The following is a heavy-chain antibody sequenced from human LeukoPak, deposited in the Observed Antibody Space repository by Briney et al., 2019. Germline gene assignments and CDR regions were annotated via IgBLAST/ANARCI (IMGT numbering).Heavy chain of an antibody. J-gene: IGHJ4*02. D-gene: IGHD2-15*01. CDR2: INHSGST. CDR1: GGSFSGYY. CDR3: AIRILGYCSGDSCRTYYFDY. V-gene: IGHV4-34*01. Sequence: SETLSLTCAVYGGSFSGYYWSWIRQPPGKGLEWIGEINHSGSTNYNPSLKSRVTIFADTSKNQFSVKLSSVTAADTAVYYCAIRILGYCSGDSCRTYYFDYWGQGTLATVSS.